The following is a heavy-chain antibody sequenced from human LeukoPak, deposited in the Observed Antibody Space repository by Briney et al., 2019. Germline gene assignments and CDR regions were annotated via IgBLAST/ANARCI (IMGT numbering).Heavy chain of an antibody. CDR1: GYTFTSYG. Sequence: ASVKVSCKASGYTFTSYGISWVRQAPGQGLEWMGWISAYNGNTNYAQKLQGRVTMTTDTSTSTAYMELRSLRSDDTAVYYCARECRLAAAADYYYYGMDVWGQGTTVTVSS. V-gene: IGHV1-18*01. D-gene: IGHD6-13*01. CDR3: ARECRLAAAADYYYYGMDV. J-gene: IGHJ6*02. CDR2: ISAYNGNT.